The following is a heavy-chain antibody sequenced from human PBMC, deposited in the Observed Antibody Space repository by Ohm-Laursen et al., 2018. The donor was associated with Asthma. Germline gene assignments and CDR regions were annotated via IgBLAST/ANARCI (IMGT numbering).Heavy chain of an antibody. CDR2: ISSSSSYT. CDR1: GFTFSDYY. D-gene: IGHD2-15*01. Sequence: SLRLSRAASGFTFSDYYMSWIRQAPGKGLEWVSYISSSSSYTNYADSVKGRFTISRDNAKNSLYLQMNSLRAEDTAVYYCARDRYCSGGSCYYFDYWGQGTLVTVSS. CDR3: ARDRYCSGGSCYYFDY. J-gene: IGHJ4*02. V-gene: IGHV3-11*06.